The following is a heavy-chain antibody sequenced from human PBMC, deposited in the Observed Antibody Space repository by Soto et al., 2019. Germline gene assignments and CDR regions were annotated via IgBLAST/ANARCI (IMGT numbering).Heavy chain of an antibody. V-gene: IGHV4-31*03. Sequence: QVQLQESGPGLVKPSQTLSLTCTVSGGSISSGGYYWSWIRQHPGKGLEWIGYIYYSGSTSYNPSLKSRVTISADTSKNQFSLKLSSVTAADTAVYYCARIVVVVAATSWFDPWGQGTLVTVSS. D-gene: IGHD2-15*01. CDR1: GGSISSGGYY. J-gene: IGHJ5*02. CDR2: IYYSGST. CDR3: ARIVVVVAATSWFDP.